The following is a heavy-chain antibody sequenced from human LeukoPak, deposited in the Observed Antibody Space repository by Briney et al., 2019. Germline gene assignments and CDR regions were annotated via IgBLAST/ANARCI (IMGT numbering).Heavy chain of an antibody. Sequence: SQTLSLTCTVSGGSISSGSYYWSWIRQPAGKGLEWIGRIYTSEGTNYNPSLKSRVTISVDTSKNQFSLKLSSVTAADTAVYYCARNVRYDFWSGYLDDYWGQGTLVTVS. CDR3: ARNVRYDFWSGYLDDY. V-gene: IGHV4-61*02. CDR2: IYTSEGT. D-gene: IGHD3-3*01. J-gene: IGHJ4*02. CDR1: GGSISSGSYY.